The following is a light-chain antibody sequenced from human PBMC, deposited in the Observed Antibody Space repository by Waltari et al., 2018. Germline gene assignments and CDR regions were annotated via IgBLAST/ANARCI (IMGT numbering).Light chain of an antibody. CDR2: DDT. CDR3: QVWDASGDHPV. Sequence: YELTHPPPVSVAPGKTAKITCAGRDIRDKTDHWYQQKSGQAPVLVIYDDTVRPSGIPERISGSDTATLTIAGVEAGDEAVYCCQVWDASGDHPVFGGGTRLTVL. CDR1: DIRDKT. V-gene: IGLV3-21*03. J-gene: IGLJ2*01.